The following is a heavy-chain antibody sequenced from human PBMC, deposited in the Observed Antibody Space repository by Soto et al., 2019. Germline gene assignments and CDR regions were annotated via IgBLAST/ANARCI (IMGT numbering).Heavy chain of an antibody. CDR2: ISYDGSNK. CDR3: GSSGYYYYYYGMDV. CDR1: VFTFSRYG. Sequence: PWWSLRLSCSASVFTFSRYGMHWFRQAPGKGLEWVAVISYDGSNKYYADSVKGRFTISRDNSKNTLYLQMNSLRAEDTAVYYCGSSGYYYYYYGMDVWGQGTTVTVSS. V-gene: IGHV3-30*03. J-gene: IGHJ6*02. D-gene: IGHD3-22*01.